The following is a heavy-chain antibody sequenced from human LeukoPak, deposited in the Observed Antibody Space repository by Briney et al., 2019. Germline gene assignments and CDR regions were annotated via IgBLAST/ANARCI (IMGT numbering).Heavy chain of an antibody. J-gene: IGHJ4*02. Sequence: ASVKVSCEASGYTLTSYYMHWVRQAPGQGLEWMGIINPSGGSTSYAQKFQGRVTMTRDTSTSTVYMELSSLRSEDTAVYYCATQYGSDAYYFDYWGQGTLVTVSS. CDR1: GYTLTSYY. D-gene: IGHD3-10*01. V-gene: IGHV1-46*01. CDR3: ATQYGSDAYYFDY. CDR2: INPSGGST.